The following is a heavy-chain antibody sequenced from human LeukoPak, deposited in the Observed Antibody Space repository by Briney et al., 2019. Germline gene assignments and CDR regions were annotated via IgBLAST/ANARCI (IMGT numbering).Heavy chain of an antibody. V-gene: IGHV3-11*01. J-gene: IGHJ6*02. Sequence: GGSLRLSCAAFGFTFSDYYMSWIRQAPGKGLEWVSYISSSGSTIYYADSVKGRFTISRDNAKNSLYLQMNSLRAEDTAVYYCAGGYCSSTSCYGPYYYYGMDVWGQGTTVTVSS. D-gene: IGHD2-2*01. CDR3: AGGYCSSTSCYGPYYYYGMDV. CDR2: ISSSGSTI. CDR1: GFTFSDYY.